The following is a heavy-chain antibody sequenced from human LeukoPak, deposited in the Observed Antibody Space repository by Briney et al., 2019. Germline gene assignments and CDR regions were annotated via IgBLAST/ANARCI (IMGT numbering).Heavy chain of an antibody. CDR3: ARDPPMYYYDEPGSRDAFDI. CDR1: GFTFSRYG. Sequence: GGFLRLSCAASGFTFSRYGMHWVRQAPGKGLEWVAVIWYDGSNKYYAESVKGRFTISRDNSKNTLHLQMNSLRAEDTAVYYCARDPPMYYYDEPGSRDAFDIWGQGTMVTVSS. D-gene: IGHD3-22*01. CDR2: IWYDGSNK. V-gene: IGHV3-33*01. J-gene: IGHJ3*02.